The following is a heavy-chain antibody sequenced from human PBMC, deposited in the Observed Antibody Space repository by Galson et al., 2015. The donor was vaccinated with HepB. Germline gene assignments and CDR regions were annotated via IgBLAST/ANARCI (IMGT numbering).Heavy chain of an antibody. CDR1: GFTFSDYT. V-gene: IGHV3-21*01. J-gene: IGHJ4*02. Sequence: SLRLSCAASGFTFSDYTMNWVRQAPGKGLEWVSSISSSSFHTYYADSVKGRFTISRDNTKNSLYLQMNSLRAEDTAVYNCARGFEYNYGPFAYWGQGTLVTVSS. CDR3: ARGFEYNYGPFAY. D-gene: IGHD5-18*01. CDR2: ISSSSFHT.